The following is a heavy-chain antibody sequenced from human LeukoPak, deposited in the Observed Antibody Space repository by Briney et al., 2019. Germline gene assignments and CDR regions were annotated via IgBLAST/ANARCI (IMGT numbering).Heavy chain of an antibody. CDR2: ISYDGSNK. D-gene: IGHD1-26*01. CDR3: AKDRDGGSSGFDN. V-gene: IGHV3-30*18. Sequence: GGSLRLSCAASGFTFSGYGMNWVRQAPGKGLEWGAVISYDGSNKYYADSVRGRFTISRDKSKNTLYLQMNSLRAEDTAVYYCAKDRDGGSSGFDNWGQGALVTVSS. CDR1: GFTFSGYG. J-gene: IGHJ4*02.